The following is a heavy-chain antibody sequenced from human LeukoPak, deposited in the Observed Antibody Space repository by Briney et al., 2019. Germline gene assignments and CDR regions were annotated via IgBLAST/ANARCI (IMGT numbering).Heavy chain of an antibody. J-gene: IGHJ4*02. CDR3: AREYSSGPKDY. V-gene: IGHV1-18*01. Sequence: ASVKVSCKTSGYIFAHNGISWVRQAPGQGPEWMGWISAYNGDTNYAQKLQGRVTMTTDTSTSTAYMELRSLRSDDTAVYYCAREYSSGPKDYWGQGTLVTVSS. CDR2: ISAYNGDT. CDR1: GYIFAHNG. D-gene: IGHD6-19*01.